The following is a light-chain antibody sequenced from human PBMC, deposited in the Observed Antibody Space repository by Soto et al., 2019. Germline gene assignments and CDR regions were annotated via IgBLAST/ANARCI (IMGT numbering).Light chain of an antibody. CDR3: SSYAGSNPYG. Sequence: QSVLTQPPSAAGSPGQSVTISCTGTSSDVGLYNYVSWYQQHPGKAPKLMIYEVTKRPSGVPDRFSGSKSGNTASLTVSGLQAEDEADYYCSSYAGSNPYGFGTGTKVTVL. V-gene: IGLV2-8*01. CDR2: EVT. J-gene: IGLJ1*01. CDR1: SSDVGLYNY.